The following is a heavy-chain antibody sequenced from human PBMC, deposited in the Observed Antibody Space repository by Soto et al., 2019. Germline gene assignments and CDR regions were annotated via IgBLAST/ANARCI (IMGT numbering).Heavy chain of an antibody. CDR3: ARDPNVGNSHYYYYYMDV. D-gene: IGHD4-4*01. V-gene: IGHV3-48*02. Sequence: GGSLRLSCAASGFTFSSYSMNWVRQAPGKGLEWVSYISSSSSTIYYADSVKGRFTISRDNAKNSLYLQMNSLRDEDTAVYYCARDPNVGNSHYYYYYMDVWGKGTTVTVTS. J-gene: IGHJ6*03. CDR1: GFTFSSYS. CDR2: ISSSSSTI.